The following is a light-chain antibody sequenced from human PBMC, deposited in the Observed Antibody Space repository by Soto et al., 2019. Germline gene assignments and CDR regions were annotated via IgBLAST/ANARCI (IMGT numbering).Light chain of an antibody. Sequence: DIHLTQSPSTLSASVGDRVTITCRASQSISSWLAWYQQKPGKAPKLLIYKASTLESGVPSRFSGRGSGTEFTLTISTLQPDDFATYYCQHWVDYMWTFGQGTKVEI. CDR2: KAS. J-gene: IGKJ1*01. V-gene: IGKV1-5*03. CDR3: QHWVDYMWT. CDR1: QSISSW.